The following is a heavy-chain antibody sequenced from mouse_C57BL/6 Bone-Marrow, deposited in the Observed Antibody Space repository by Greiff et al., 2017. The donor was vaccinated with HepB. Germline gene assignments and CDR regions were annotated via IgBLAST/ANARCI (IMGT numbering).Heavy chain of an antibody. CDR2: INPNNGGT. D-gene: IGHD2-1*01. CDR1: GYTFTDYN. J-gene: IGHJ4*01. Sequence: VQLQQSGPELVKPGASVKIPCKASGYTFTDYNMDWVKQSHGKSLEWIGDINPNNGGTIYNQKFKGKATLTVDKTSSTAYMELRSLTSEDTAVYYCARPHVDGNYYAMDYWGQGTSVTVSS. CDR3: ARPHVDGNYYAMDY. V-gene: IGHV1-18*01.